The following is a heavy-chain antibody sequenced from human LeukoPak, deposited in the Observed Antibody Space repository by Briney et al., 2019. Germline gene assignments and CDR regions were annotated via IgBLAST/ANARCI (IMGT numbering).Heavy chain of an antibody. CDR2: INHSGST. CDR1: GGSFSGYY. Sequence: SETLSLTCAVYGGSFSGYYWSWIRQPPGKGLEWIGEINHSGSTNYNPSLKSRVTISVDTSKNQFSLKLSSVTAADTAVYYCARAPGSSSSSGGLDPWGQGTLVTVSS. V-gene: IGHV4-34*01. J-gene: IGHJ5*02. D-gene: IGHD6-6*01. CDR3: ARAPGSSSSSGGLDP.